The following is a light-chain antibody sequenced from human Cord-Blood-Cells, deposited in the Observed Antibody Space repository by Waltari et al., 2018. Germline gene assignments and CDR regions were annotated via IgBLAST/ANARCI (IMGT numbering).Light chain of an antibody. CDR1: SSNIGSNT. Sequence: QWVTISCSGSSSNIGSNTVNWYQQLPGTAPKLLIYSNNQRPSGVPDRFSGSKSGTSASLAISGLQSEDEADYYCAAWDDSLNGVVFGGGTKLTVL. J-gene: IGLJ2*01. V-gene: IGLV1-44*01. CDR2: SNN. CDR3: AAWDDSLNGVV.